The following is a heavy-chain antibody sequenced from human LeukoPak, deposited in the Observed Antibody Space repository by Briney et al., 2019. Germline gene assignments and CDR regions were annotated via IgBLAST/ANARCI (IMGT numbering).Heavy chain of an antibody. D-gene: IGHD3-10*01. J-gene: IGHJ6*02. Sequence: PSETLSLTCIVSGGSISNNYWSWIRQPPGKGLEWIGYIYYSGNTEYNSSLKSRVTISVDTSKNQFSLKLASVTAADTAVYYCATDSALTMVRKWDGMDVWGQGTTVTVSS. CDR2: IYYSGNT. CDR1: GGSISNNY. V-gene: IGHV4-59*01. CDR3: ATDSALTMVRKWDGMDV.